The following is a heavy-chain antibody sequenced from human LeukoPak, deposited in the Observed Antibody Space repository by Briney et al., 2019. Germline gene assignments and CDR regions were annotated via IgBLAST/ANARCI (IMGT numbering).Heavy chain of an antibody. Sequence: PGGSLRLSCAASGFTFSSYGMHWVRQAPGKGLEWVAVISYDGSNKYYADSVKGRFTISRDNSKNTLYLQMNSLRAEDTAVYYCAKDMWSGWYGVSEYFQHWGQGTLVTVSS. CDR2: ISYDGSNK. CDR1: GFTFSSYG. CDR3: AKDMWSGWYGVSEYFQH. V-gene: IGHV3-30*18. D-gene: IGHD6-19*01. J-gene: IGHJ1*01.